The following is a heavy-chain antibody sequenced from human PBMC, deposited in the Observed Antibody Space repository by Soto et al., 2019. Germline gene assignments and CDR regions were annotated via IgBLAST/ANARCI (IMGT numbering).Heavy chain of an antibody. D-gene: IGHD6-13*01. J-gene: IGHJ6*02. CDR1: GFTFSSYG. V-gene: IGHV3-30*18. CDR2: ISYDGSNK. CDR3: AKDRGGMDSSWYPLYYYYGMDV. Sequence: GGSLRLSCAASGFTFSSYGMHWVRQAPGKGLEWVAVISYDGSNKYYADSVKGRFTISRDNSKNTLYLQMNSLRAEDMAVYYCAKDRGGMDSSWYPLYYYYGMDVWGQGTTVTVSS.